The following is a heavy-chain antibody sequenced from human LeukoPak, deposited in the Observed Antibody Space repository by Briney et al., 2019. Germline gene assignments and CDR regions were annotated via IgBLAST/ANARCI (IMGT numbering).Heavy chain of an antibody. CDR3: ARGGSLAHGLPYTLFDY. CDR2: IIPIFGTA. CDR1: GGTFISYA. J-gene: IGHJ4*02. Sequence: SVKVSCKASGGTFISYAISWVRQAPGQGLGWMGGIIPIFGTANYAQKFQGRVTITADESTSTAYMELSSLRSEDTAVYYCARGGSLAHGLPYTLFDYWGQGTLVTVSS. V-gene: IGHV1-69*13. D-gene: IGHD2-15*01.